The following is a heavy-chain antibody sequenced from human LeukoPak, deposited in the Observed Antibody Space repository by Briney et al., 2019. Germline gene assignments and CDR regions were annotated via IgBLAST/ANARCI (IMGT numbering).Heavy chain of an antibody. CDR3: AKDPYYDFWSGYSVYYYYGMDV. Sequence: GGSLRLSCAASGFTFSSYGMHWVRQAPGKGLEWVAVIWYDGSNKYYADSVKGRFTISRDNSKNTLYLQMNSLRAEDTAVYYCAKDPYYDFWSGYSVYYYYGMDVWGQGTTVTVSS. J-gene: IGHJ6*02. V-gene: IGHV3-30*02. CDR2: IWYDGSNK. CDR1: GFTFSSYG. D-gene: IGHD3-3*01.